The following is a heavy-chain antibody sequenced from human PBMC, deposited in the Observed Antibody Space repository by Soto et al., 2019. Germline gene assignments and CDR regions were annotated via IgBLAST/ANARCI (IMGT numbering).Heavy chain of an antibody. CDR2: INPDSGAT. J-gene: IGHJ4*02. CDR1: GYSFTGYY. V-gene: IGHV1-2*02. D-gene: IGHD2-8*02. Sequence: ASVKVSCKASGYSFTGYYIHWVRQAPGQGLEWMGWINPDSGATNYAQNFQGRVTLASDTSISTASMDLTSLTSDDTAVYYCARGDYGTGGYPFPYFDYWGQGTLVTVSS. CDR3: ARGDYGTGGYPFPYFDY.